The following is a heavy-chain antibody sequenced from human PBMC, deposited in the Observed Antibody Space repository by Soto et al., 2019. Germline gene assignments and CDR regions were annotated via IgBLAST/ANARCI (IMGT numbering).Heavy chain of an antibody. Sequence: PSLGCTACRXSVCSGVFSWSWKRKHPGKGLEWIGCIYYSGSPYYNPALKSRGTMSVDTSKNQCSLKLSSVTAADTAEYYSASYYGVLDYWGQGTLVTGSS. CDR3: ASYYGVLDY. J-gene: IGHJ4*02. CDR2: IYYSGSP. CDR1: RXSVCSGVFS. D-gene: IGHD4-17*01. V-gene: IGHV4-39*05.